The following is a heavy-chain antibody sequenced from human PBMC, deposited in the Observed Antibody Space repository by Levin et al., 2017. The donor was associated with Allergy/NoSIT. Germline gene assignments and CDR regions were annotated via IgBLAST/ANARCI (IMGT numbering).Heavy chain of an antibody. D-gene: IGHD3-22*01. CDR3: ARGWYYYDSSGYYYY. CDR1: GGSFSGYY. CDR2: INHSGST. V-gene: IGHV4-34*01. J-gene: IGHJ4*02. Sequence: SETLSLTCAVYGGSFSGYYWSWIRQPPGKGLEWIGEINHSGSTNYNPSLKSRVTISVDTSKNQFSLKLSSVTAADTAVYYCARGWYYYDSSGYYYYWGQGTLVTVSS.